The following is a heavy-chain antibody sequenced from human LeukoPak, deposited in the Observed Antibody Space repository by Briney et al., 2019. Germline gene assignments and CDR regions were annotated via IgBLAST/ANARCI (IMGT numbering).Heavy chain of an antibody. Sequence: SQTLSLTCAISGDSVSSNSVTWYWIRQSPSRGLEWLGRTYYRSTWYNDYAVSVRGRITVNPDTSKNQFSLHLNSVTPEDTAVYYCARRLTQYDCFDPWGQGILVTVSS. CDR2: TYYRSTWYN. J-gene: IGHJ5*02. CDR3: ARRLTQYDCFDP. CDR1: GDSVSSNSVT. D-gene: IGHD2-2*01. V-gene: IGHV6-1*01.